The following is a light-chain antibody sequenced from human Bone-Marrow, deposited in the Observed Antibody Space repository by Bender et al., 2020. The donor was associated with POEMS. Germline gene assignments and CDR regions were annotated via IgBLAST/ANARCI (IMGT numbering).Light chain of an antibody. CDR3: SSYTTSSTWV. V-gene: IGLV2-14*03. CDR2: HVT. CDR1: SSDVGTYNY. Sequence: QSALTQPASVSGSPGQSITISCTGTSSDVGTYNYVSWYQQHPGKAPKLMIYHVTSRPSGISNRFSGSKSGNTASLTISGLQAEDEADYYCSSYTTSSTWVFGGGTKLTVL. J-gene: IGLJ3*02.